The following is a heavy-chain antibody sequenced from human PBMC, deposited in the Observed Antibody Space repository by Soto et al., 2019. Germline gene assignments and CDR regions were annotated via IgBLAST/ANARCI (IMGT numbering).Heavy chain of an antibody. CDR1: GFTFSSYA. V-gene: IGHV3-23*01. CDR2: ISGSGGST. J-gene: IGHJ4*02. D-gene: IGHD3-9*01. Sequence: EVQLLESGGGLVQPGGSLRLSCAASGFTFSSYAMSWVRQAPGKGLEWVSAISGSGGSTYYADSVKGRFTISRDNSKNTLYLQMNSLRAEDTAVYYCAKAHLRYFDWLLSLDYWGQGTLVTVSS. CDR3: AKAHLRYFDWLLSLDY.